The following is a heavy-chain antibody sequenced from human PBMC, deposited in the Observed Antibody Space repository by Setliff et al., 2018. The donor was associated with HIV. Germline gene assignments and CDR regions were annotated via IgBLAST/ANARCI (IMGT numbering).Heavy chain of an antibody. CDR1: GFTFGDYS. CDR2: IRSKSYGEST. V-gene: IGHV3-49*04. Sequence: PGGSLRLSCTASGFTFGDYSLSWVRQAPGKGLEWVGFIRSKSYGESTKYAASVKGRFTISRDDSTHIAYLQMNSLRAEDTALYYCARDPVFRGIVATIPYYYMDVWGKGTTVTVSS. D-gene: IGHD5-12*01. CDR3: ARDPVFRGIVATIPYYYMDV. J-gene: IGHJ6*03.